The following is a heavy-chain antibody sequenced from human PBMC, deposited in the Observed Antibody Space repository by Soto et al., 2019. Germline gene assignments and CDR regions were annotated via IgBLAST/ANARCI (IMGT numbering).Heavy chain of an antibody. CDR2: IYYSGST. D-gene: IGHD3-3*01. V-gene: IGHV4-30-4*01. J-gene: IGHJ2*01. CDR3: ARDNGRTYFWSGYYLGYFDL. CDR1: GGSISSGDYY. Sequence: QVQLQESGPGLVKPSQTLSLTCTVSGGSISSGDYYWSWIRQPPGKGLEWIGYIYYSGSTYYNPCLQSRVTISVDTSKNQFSLKLSSVTAADTAVYYCARDNGRTYFWSGYYLGYFDLWGRGTLVTVSS.